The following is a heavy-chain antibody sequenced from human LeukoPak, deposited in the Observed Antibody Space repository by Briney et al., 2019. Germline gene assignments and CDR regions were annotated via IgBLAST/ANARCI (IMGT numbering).Heavy chain of an antibody. Sequence: GASVKVSCKASGYVFIDYHLHWVRQAPGQGLERMGIINPRGGSTSHAQKFQGRVTMTRDMSTNTVSLEMSSLTSEDTGVYYCARSLYDSGWYSQFDYWGQGTLVTVSS. CDR2: INPRGGST. CDR3: ARSLYDSGWYSQFDY. J-gene: IGHJ4*02. D-gene: IGHD6-19*01. V-gene: IGHV1-46*01. CDR1: GYVFIDYH.